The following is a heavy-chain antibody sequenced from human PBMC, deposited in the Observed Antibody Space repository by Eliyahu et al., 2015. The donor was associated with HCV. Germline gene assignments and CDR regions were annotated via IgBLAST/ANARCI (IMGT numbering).Heavy chain of an antibody. J-gene: IGHJ3*02. V-gene: IGHV3-33*01. CDR2: IWSDGSNI. CDR1: GFMFSSXG. CDR3: ARGQNGAFDI. Sequence: QVQLVESGGGVVQPGRSLRLSCAASGFMFSSXGMHWVRQAPGKGLQWVAVIWSDGSNIKYVDSVRGRFNISRDNSKNTLYLQMNSLRAEDTAVYYCARGQNGAFDIWGQGTLVTVSS.